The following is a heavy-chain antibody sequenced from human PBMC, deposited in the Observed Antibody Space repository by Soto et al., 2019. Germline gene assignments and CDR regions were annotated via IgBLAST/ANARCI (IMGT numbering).Heavy chain of an antibody. Sequence: SETLSLTCTVSGGSISSGDYYWSWIRQPPGKVLEWIGYIYYSGSTYYNPSLKSRVTISVDTSKNQFSLKLSSVTAADTAVYYCARGHNWNYICDYWGQGTLVTGS. CDR2: IYYSGST. J-gene: IGHJ4*02. CDR3: ARGHNWNYICDY. CDR1: GGSISSGDYY. D-gene: IGHD1-7*01. V-gene: IGHV4-30-4*01.